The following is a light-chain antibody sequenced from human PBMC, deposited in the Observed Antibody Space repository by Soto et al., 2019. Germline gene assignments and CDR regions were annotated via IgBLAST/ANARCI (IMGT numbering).Light chain of an antibody. V-gene: IGKV1-39*01. CDR1: QSISSY. CDR2: AVS. Sequence: DIQMTQSPSSLSASVGDRVTMTCRASQSISSYLNWYQQKPGKAPKALIFAVSTLQSGVPSRFSGSGSGTEFTLTITNLQPEDFATYYCQQSYSPLFTFGPGTKVEI. J-gene: IGKJ3*01. CDR3: QQSYSPLFT.